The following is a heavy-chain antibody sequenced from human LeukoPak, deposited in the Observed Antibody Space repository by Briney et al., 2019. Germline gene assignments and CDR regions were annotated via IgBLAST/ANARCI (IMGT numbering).Heavy chain of an antibody. V-gene: IGHV4-59*01. J-gene: IGHJ4*02. D-gene: IGHD3-10*01. CDR2: IHYSGST. CDR3: ARYGSGSYHFDY. CDR1: GGSISGYY. Sequence: PSETLSLTCTVSGGSISGYYWSWIRQPPGKGLQWIGFIHYSGSTNYNPSLKSRLTISVDTSKNQFSLKLSSVTTADTAVYYCARYGSGSYHFDYWGQGTLVTVSS.